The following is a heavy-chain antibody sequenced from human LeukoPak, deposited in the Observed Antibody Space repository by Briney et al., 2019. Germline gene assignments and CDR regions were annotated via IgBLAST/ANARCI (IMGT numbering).Heavy chain of an antibody. J-gene: IGHJ3*02. D-gene: IGHD3-22*01. CDR3: ARDLHYDSSGYGSLGTFDI. CDR2: IYYSGST. CDR1: GGSISSYY. Sequence: SETLSLTCTVSGGSISSYYWSWIRQPPGKGLEWIGYIYYSGSTNYNPSLKSRVTISVDTSKNQFSLKLSSVTAADTAVYYCARDLHYDSSGYGSLGTFDIWGQGTMVTVSS. V-gene: IGHV4-59*12.